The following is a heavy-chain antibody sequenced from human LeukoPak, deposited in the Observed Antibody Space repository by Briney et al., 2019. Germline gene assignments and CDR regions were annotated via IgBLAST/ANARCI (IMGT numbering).Heavy chain of an antibody. CDR3: ARDADYGSGSYCFDY. J-gene: IGHJ4*02. D-gene: IGHD3-10*01. Sequence: GGSLRLSCAASGFTFSSYSMNWVRQAPGKGLEWVSSISGSSSYIYYADSVKGRFTISRDNAKNSLYLQMSSLRAEDTAVYYCARDADYGSGSYCFDYWGQGTLVTVSS. CDR2: ISGSSSYI. V-gene: IGHV3-21*01. CDR1: GFTFSSYS.